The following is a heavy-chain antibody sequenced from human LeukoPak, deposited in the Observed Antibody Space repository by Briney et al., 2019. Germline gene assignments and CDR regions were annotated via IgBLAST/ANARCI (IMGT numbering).Heavy chain of an antibody. CDR1: GGSISSSSYY. V-gene: IGHV4-39*07. J-gene: IGHJ5*02. CDR2: IYHSGST. D-gene: IGHD6-19*01. Sequence: SETLSLTCTVSGGSISSSSYYWGWVRQPPGKGLEWIGEIYHSGSTNYNPSLKSRVTISVDKSKNQFSLKLSSVTAADTAVYYCARGGRTSSGWRGRAYNWFDPWGQGTLVTVSS. CDR3: ARGGRTSSGWRGRAYNWFDP.